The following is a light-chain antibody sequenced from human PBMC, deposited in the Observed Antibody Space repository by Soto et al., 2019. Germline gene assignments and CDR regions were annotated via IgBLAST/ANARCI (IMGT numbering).Light chain of an antibody. CDR1: GSDVGGYNY. CDR2: DVS. Sequence: QSALTQPASVSGSPGQSITISCTGTGSDVGGYNYVSWYQQHPGKAPKVMIYDVSNRPSGVSNRLSGSKSGNTASLTISGLQAEDDADYYCSSYTSASTPLVFGGGTKVTVL. J-gene: IGLJ2*01. CDR3: SSYTSASTPLV. V-gene: IGLV2-14*01.